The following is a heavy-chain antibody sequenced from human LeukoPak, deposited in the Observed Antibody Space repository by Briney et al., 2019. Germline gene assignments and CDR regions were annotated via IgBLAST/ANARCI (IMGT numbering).Heavy chain of an antibody. J-gene: IGHJ4*02. V-gene: IGHV3-21*04. CDR3: AKDQPLGGYYDFWSGYYFDY. CDR1: GFTFSTYS. CDR2: ISSTSSYI. D-gene: IGHD3-3*01. Sequence: PGRSLRLSCAASGFTFSTYSMNWVRQAPGKGLEWVSSISSTSSYIYYADSVKGRFTISRDNAKNSLYLQMNSLRAEDTAVYYCAKDQPLGGYYDFWSGYYFDYWGQGTLVTVSS.